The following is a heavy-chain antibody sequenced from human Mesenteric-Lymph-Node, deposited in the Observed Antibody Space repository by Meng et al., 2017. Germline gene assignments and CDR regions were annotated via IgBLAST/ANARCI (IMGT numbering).Heavy chain of an antibody. CDR3: ARQAGWDYYGSGSYCFDY. CDR2: IYPGDSDT. V-gene: IGHV5-51*01. CDR1: GYSFTSYW. J-gene: IGHJ4*02. Sequence: GESLKISWKGSGYSFTSYWIGWVRQMPGKGLEWMGIIYPGDSDTRYSPSFQGQVTISADKSISTAYLQWSSLKASDTAMYYCARQAGWDYYGSGSYCFDYWGQGTLVTVSS. D-gene: IGHD3-10*01.